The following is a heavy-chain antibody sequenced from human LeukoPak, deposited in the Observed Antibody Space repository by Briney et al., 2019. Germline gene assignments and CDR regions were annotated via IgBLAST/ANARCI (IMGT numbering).Heavy chain of an antibody. CDR1: GGSISSYY. CDR3: ARAKDNYDGNDAFDI. D-gene: IGHD3-22*01. Sequence: SETLSLTCTVSGGSISSYYWSWIRQPAGKGLEWIGRIYTSGSTNYNPSLKSRVTMSVDTSKNQFSLKLNSVTAADTAVYYCARAKDNYDGNDAFDIWGQGTMVTISS. J-gene: IGHJ3*02. V-gene: IGHV4-4*07. CDR2: IYTSGST.